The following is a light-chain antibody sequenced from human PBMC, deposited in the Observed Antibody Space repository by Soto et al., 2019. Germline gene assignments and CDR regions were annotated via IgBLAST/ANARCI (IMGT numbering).Light chain of an antibody. V-gene: IGKV1-5*01. CDR2: DAS. CDR3: QQSYSTPHT. J-gene: IGKJ2*01. Sequence: QLTQSPSTLSASVGDRVTITCRASQNIGKWLAWYQQKPGKAPNLLISDASRLESGVPSRFRGRGSGTDFTLTISSLQPEDFATYYCQQSYSTPHTFGQGTKVDIK. CDR1: QNIGKW.